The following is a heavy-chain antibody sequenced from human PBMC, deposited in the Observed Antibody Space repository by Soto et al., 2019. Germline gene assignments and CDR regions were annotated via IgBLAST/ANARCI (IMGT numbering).Heavy chain of an antibody. CDR3: ARESKWYGGQYFQD. V-gene: IGHV3-23*01. J-gene: IGHJ1*01. CDR1: GFTFKYYA. Sequence: EVQLLQSGGGLAQPGTSLRLSCAASGFTFKYYAMTWVRQAPGKGLEWVSTISGSGDKTDYADSVKGRFRVSRDNSKATLYLQMHSLRADDTALYYCARESKWYGGQYFQDWGQGTLVTVSS. D-gene: IGHD2-8*01. CDR2: ISGSGDKT.